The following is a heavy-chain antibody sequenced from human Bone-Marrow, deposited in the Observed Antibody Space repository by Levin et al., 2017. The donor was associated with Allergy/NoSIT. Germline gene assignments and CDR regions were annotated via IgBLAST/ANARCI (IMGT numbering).Heavy chain of an antibody. CDR2: IYPPDSDT. D-gene: IGHD6-19*01. J-gene: IGHJ4*02. CDR1: GYKFSNFW. CDR3: ARRGTVADYYFDK. Sequence: GGSLRLSCKGSGYKFSNFWIGWVXXXXGQGLEWMGIIYPPDSDTTYSPSFEGHVTFSVDKSINTAYLQWTSLKASDTAMYFCARRGTVADYYFDKWGPGTQVIVSS. V-gene: IGHV5-51*01.